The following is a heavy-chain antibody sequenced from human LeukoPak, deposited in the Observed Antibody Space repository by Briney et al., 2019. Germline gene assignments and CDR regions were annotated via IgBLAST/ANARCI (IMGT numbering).Heavy chain of an antibody. V-gene: IGHV3-15*01. CDR2: MKSKPEGGTT. Sequence: PGGCLRLACLTSGFTFVNASMGSVRQAPGKGLEWVGLMKSKPEGGTTFYAAPVRGRFTISRDDSRNTLYLQMTSLTIGDTGVYYCTTGNRWGQGTLVTVSS. J-gene: IGHJ4*02. CDR1: GFTFVNAS. CDR3: TTGNR.